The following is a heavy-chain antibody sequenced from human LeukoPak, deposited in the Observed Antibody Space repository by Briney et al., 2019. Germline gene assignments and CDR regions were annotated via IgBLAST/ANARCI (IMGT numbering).Heavy chain of an antibody. D-gene: IGHD3-22*01. V-gene: IGHV4-4*02. CDR3: ARAATVRSMIVVARRGRWFDP. CDR1: GGSISSSNW. Sequence: SGTLSLTCAVSGGSISSSNWWSWVRPSPGKGLEWIGEINHSGSNNYNPSLKSRVTISVDTSKNQFSLKLISVTAADTAVYYCARAATVRSMIVVARRGRWFDPWGQGTLVTASS. J-gene: IGHJ5*02. CDR2: INHSGSN.